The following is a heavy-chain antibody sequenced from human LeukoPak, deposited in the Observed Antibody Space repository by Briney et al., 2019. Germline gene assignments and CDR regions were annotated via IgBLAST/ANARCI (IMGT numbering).Heavy chain of an antibody. D-gene: IGHD6-13*01. Sequence: GGSLRLSCAASGFTFSSYSMNWVRQAPGKGLEWVSSISSSSSYIYYADSVKGRFTISRDNAKNSLYLQMNSLRAEDTAVYYCARDPKQLGNYYYYYGMDVWGQGTTVTVSS. CDR1: GFTFSSYS. CDR2: ISSSSSYI. J-gene: IGHJ6*02. V-gene: IGHV3-21*01. CDR3: ARDPKQLGNYYYYYGMDV.